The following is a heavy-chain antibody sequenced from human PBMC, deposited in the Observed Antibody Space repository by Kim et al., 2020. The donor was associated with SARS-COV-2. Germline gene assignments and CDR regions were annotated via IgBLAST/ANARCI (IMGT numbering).Heavy chain of an antibody. J-gene: IGHJ5*02. CDR2: IYYSGST. V-gene: IGHV4-59*08. D-gene: IGHD2-21*02. CDR3: ARRRAVTEPWFDP. CDR1: GGSISSYY. Sequence: SETLSLTCTVSGGSISSYYWSWIRQPPGKGLQWIGYIYYSGSTNYNPSLKSRVTISVDTSKNQFSLKLSSVTAADTAVYYCARRRAVTEPWFDPWGQGTLVTVAS.